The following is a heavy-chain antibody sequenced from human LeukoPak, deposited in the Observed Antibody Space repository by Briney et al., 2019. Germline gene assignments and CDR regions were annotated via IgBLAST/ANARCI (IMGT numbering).Heavy chain of an antibody. J-gene: IGHJ4*02. CDR1: GYTLTSYY. D-gene: IGHD2-21*02. CDR2: INPSGGST. CDR3: ARDLSPVVTAYYFDY. V-gene: IGHV1-46*01. Sequence: GASVKVSCKASGYTLTSYYMHWVRQAPGQGLEWMGIINPSGGSTSYAQKFQGRVTMTRDMSTSTVYMELSSLRSEDTAVYYCARDLSPVVTAYYFDYWGQGTLVTVSS.